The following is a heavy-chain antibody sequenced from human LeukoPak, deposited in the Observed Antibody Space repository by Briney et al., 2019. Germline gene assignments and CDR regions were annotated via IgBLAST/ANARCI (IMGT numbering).Heavy chain of an antibody. D-gene: IGHD5-12*01. CDR1: GFTFSSYA. CDR3: ATHKGLAYFDY. Sequence: GGSLRLSCAASGFTFSSYAVAWVRQAPGKGLQWVSTIRGSGGGTNYADSVKGRFTLSRDSSKNTLYLQMNSLRAEDTAVYYCATHKGLAYFDYWGQGTLVTVSS. CDR2: IRGSGGGT. V-gene: IGHV3-23*01. J-gene: IGHJ4*02.